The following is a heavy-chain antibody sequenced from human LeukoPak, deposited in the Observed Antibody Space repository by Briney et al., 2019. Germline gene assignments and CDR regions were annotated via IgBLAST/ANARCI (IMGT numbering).Heavy chain of an antibody. CDR3: ARDGPLPDYGGSQGDAFDI. V-gene: IGHV4-4*02. D-gene: IGHD4-23*01. CDR2: IYHSGGT. J-gene: IGHJ3*02. Sequence: PGGSLRLSCAASGFTFDDYAMHWVRQAPGKGLEWIGEIYHSGGTNYNPSLKSRITISVDKSQNQFSLRVNSLTAADTAVYYCARDGPLPDYGGSQGDAFDIWGQGTMVTVSS. CDR1: GFTFDDYA.